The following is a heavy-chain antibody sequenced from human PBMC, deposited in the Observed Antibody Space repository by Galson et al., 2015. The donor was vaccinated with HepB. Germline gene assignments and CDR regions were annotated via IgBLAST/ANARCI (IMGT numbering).Heavy chain of an antibody. Sequence: SLRLSCAASGFTFSDYYMSWIRQAPGKGLEWVSYISNSGSSIYYADSVKGRFTISRDNAKNSLYLQMNSLRSEDTAVYYCARDQGSGWYFDYWGQGILVTVSS. D-gene: IGHD6-19*01. CDR1: GFTFSDYY. CDR3: ARDQGSGWYFDY. CDR2: ISNSGSSI. V-gene: IGHV3-11*01. J-gene: IGHJ4*02.